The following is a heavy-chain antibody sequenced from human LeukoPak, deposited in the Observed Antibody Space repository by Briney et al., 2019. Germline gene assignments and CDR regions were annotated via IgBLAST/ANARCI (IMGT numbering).Heavy chain of an antibody. CDR3: AKGGFTTVTTGAYFDY. CDR2: ISGSGGST. CDR1: GFTFSSYA. D-gene: IGHD4-17*01. J-gene: IGHJ4*02. Sequence: GGSLRLSCAASGFTFSSYAMSWVRQAPGKGLEWVSAISGSGGSTYYADSVKGRFTISRDNSKNTLYLQMNSLRAEDTAVYYCAKGGFTTVTTGAYFDYWGQGTLVTVSS. V-gene: IGHV3-23*01.